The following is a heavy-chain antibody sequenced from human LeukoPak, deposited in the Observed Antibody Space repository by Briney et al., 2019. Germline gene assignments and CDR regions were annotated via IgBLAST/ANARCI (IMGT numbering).Heavy chain of an antibody. V-gene: IGHV3-30*18. Sequence: GGSLRLSCAASGFTFSSYGMHWVRQAPGKGLEWVAVISYDGSNKYYADSVKGRFTISGDNSKNTLYLQMNSLRAEDTAVYYCAKGPNSSSWYSSDYWGQGTLVTVSS. J-gene: IGHJ4*02. CDR2: ISYDGSNK. D-gene: IGHD6-13*01. CDR3: AKGPNSSSWYSSDY. CDR1: GFTFSSYG.